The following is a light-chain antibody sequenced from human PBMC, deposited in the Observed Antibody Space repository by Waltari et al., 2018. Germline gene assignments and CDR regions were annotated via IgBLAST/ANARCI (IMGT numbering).Light chain of an antibody. V-gene: IGLV2-14*01. Sequence: QSALPQPASVSGSPGQSIPISCTRTSRDVGGYNYVSWFQQYPGKAPKLMIYDVSKRPSGVSNRFSGSKSGNTASLTISGLQAEDEADYYCSSYTSSITPVVFGGGTKLTVL. J-gene: IGLJ3*02. CDR2: DVS. CDR3: SSYTSSITPVV. CDR1: SRDVGGYNY.